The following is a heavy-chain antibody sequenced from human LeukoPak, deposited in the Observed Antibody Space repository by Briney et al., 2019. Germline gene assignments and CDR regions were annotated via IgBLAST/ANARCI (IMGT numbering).Heavy chain of an antibody. D-gene: IGHD3-22*01. CDR1: GFSFSSYA. V-gene: IGHV3-23*01. CDR2: ISGSGGST. Sequence: GGSLRLSCAASGFSFSSYAMSWFRQAPGKGLEWVSAISGSGGSTYYADSVKGRFTISRDNSKNTLYLQMNSLRAEDTAVYYCANYDSSGYYCVYWGQGTLVTVSS. CDR3: ANYDSSGYYCVY. J-gene: IGHJ4*02.